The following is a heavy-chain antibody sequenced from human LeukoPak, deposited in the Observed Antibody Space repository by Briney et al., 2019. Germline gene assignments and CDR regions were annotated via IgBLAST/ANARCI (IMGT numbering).Heavy chain of an antibody. V-gene: IGHV4-34*01. Sequence: SETLSLTCAVYGGSFSGYYWSWIRQPPGKGLEWIGEINHSGSTNYNPSLKSRVTISVDTSKNQSSLKLSSVTAADTAVYYCARGPQLPSVVVPARGFDPWGQGTLVTVSS. CDR2: INHSGST. CDR1: GGSFSGYY. CDR3: ARGPQLPSVVVPARGFDP. D-gene: IGHD2-2*01. J-gene: IGHJ5*02.